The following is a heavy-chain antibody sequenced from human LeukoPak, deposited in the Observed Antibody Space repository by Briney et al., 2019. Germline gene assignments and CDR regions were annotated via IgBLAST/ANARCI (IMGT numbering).Heavy chain of an antibody. D-gene: IGHD1-26*01. CDR2: ISGSGGST. Sequence: GGSLRLSCAASGFTFSSYAMSWVRQAPGKGLEWVSAISGSGGSTYYADSVKGRFTISKDNSKNTLYLQMNSLRAEDTAVYYCAKDKSMTEVVGALYWGQGTLVTVSS. CDR1: GFTFSSYA. CDR3: AKDKSMTEVVGALY. J-gene: IGHJ4*02. V-gene: IGHV3-23*01.